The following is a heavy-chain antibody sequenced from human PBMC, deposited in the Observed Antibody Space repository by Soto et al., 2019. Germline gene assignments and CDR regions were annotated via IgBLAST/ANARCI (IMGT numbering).Heavy chain of an antibody. CDR2: IYYSGST. V-gene: IGHV4-31*03. Sequence: SETLSLTCTVSGGSISSGGYYWSWIRQHPGKGLEWIGYIYYSGSTYYNPSLKSRVTISVDTPKNQFSLKLSSVTAADTAVYYCARDRNFSSGRKNWFDPWGQGTLVTVSS. J-gene: IGHJ5*02. D-gene: IGHD3-10*01. CDR1: GGSISSGGYY. CDR3: ARDRNFSSGRKNWFDP.